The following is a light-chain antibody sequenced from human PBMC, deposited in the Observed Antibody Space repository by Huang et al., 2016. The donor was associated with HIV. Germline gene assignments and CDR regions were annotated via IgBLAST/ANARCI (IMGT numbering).Light chain of an antibody. V-gene: IGKV1-9*01. CDR3: QQLKTYPVT. CDR1: QDISNS. J-gene: IGKJ4*01. Sequence: QLTQSPSSLSVSVGDRVTIACRASQDISNSLYLYQQKPGKAPKILIFAASTLQAGVPSRFTGSGSGTDFTLTISDLQPEDFATYYCQQLKTYPVTFGGGTRV. CDR2: AAS.